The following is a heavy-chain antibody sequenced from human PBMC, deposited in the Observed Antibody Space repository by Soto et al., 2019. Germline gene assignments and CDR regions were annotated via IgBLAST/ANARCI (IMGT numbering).Heavy chain of an antibody. V-gene: IGHV1-69*12. Sequence: QVQLVQSGAEVKKPGSSVKVSCKASGGTFSSYAISWVRQAPGQGLEWMGGIIPIFGTANYAQKFQGRVTITADESTGAAYMELRSLSSEDTAVYYCARGERIVATTFDYWGQGTLVTVSS. D-gene: IGHD5-12*01. J-gene: IGHJ4*02. CDR3: ARGERIVATTFDY. CDR2: IIPIFGTA. CDR1: GGTFSSYA.